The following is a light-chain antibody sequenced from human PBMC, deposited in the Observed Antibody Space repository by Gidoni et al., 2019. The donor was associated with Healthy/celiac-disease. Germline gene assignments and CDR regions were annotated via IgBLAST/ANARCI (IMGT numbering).Light chain of an antibody. CDR1: QSVSSY. V-gene: IGKV3-11*01. J-gene: IGKJ4*01. CDR2: DAS. Sequence: EIVLTQYPATLSLSPGERATLSCRASQSVSSYLAWYQQKPGQAPRLLIYDASNRATGIPARFSGSGSGTDFTLTISSLEPEDFAVYYCQQRSNWPPLTFXGXTKVEIK. CDR3: QQRSNWPPLT.